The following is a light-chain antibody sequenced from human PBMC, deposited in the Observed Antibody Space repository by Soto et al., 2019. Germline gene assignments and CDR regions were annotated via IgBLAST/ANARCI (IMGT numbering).Light chain of an antibody. J-gene: IGKJ2*01. CDR3: QQSYDFPFT. CDR2: AAY. CDR1: QTINTY. Sequence: DIQMTQSPSSLSASVGDRVTITCRASQTINTYLNWYQHKPGRAPKLLIYAAYSLQSGVPSRFSGGGSGTDFTLTISNLQLEDFATYYCQQSYDFPFTFGQGTKWRSN. V-gene: IGKV1-39*01.